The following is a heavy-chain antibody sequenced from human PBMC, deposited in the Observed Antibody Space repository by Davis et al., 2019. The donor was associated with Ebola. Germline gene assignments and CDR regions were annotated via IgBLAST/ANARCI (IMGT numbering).Heavy chain of an antibody. CDR3: AIRSGY. CDR2: ISYDGSNK. V-gene: IGHV3-30*03. D-gene: IGHD3-10*01. J-gene: IGHJ4*02. Sequence: PGGSLRLSCAASGFTFSSYGMHWVRQAPGKGLEWVAVISYDGSNKYYADSVKGRFTISRDNSKNTLYLQMNSLRAEDTAVYYCAIRSGYWGQGTLVTVSS. CDR1: GFTFSSYG.